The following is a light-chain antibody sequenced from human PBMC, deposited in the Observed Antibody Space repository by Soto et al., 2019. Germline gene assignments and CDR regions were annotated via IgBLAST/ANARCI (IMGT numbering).Light chain of an antibody. CDR3: SSYTTSSTVL. Sequence: QSVLTQPASVSASPGQSNTISCTGSSSDIGTYTFVSWYQQHPGKVPKLMVYDVVNRPSGVSNRFSGSKSGNTASLTISGLQAEDEADYYCSSYTTSSTVLFGGGTKLTVL. J-gene: IGLJ2*01. V-gene: IGLV2-14*03. CDR1: SSDIGTYTF. CDR2: DVV.